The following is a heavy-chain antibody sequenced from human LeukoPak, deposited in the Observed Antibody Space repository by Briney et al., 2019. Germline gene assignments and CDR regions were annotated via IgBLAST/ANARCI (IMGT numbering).Heavy chain of an antibody. CDR3: ARVKTLAGRLDY. J-gene: IGHJ4*02. CDR1: GGSISSYY. V-gene: IGHV4-59*01. D-gene: IGHD6-25*01. Sequence: PSETLSLTCTVSGGSISSYYWSWIRQPPGKGLEWIGYIYYGGSTNYNPSLKSRVTTSIDTSKKQFSLRLRAVTAADTAVYYCARVKTLAGRLDYWGQGTLVTVSS. CDR2: IYYGGST.